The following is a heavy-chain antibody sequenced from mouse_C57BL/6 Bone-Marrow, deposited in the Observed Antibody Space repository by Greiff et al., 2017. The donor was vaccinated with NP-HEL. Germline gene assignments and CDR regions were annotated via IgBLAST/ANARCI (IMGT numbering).Heavy chain of an antibody. CDR1: GYTFTSYW. Sequence: QVQLQQPGAELVKPGASVKVSCKASGYTFTSYWMHWVKQRPGQGLEWIGRIHPSDSDTNYNQKFKGKATLTVDKSSSTAYMQLSSLTSEDSAVYYCAIVGSTMITTKRYYYAMDYWGQGTSVTVSS. V-gene: IGHV1-74*01. J-gene: IGHJ4*01. CDR3: AIVGSTMITTKRYYYAMDY. CDR2: IHPSDSDT. D-gene: IGHD2-4*01.